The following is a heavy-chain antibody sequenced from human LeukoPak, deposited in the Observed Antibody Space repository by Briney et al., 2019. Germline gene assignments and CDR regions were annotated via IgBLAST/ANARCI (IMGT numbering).Heavy chain of an antibody. CDR3: ATVPQRSIVGATTWAFDI. V-gene: IGHV1-24*01. J-gene: IGHJ3*02. CDR2: FDPEDGET. D-gene: IGHD1-26*01. Sequence: ASVKVSCKVSGYTLTELSMHWVRQAPGKGLEWMGGFDPEDGETIYAQKFQGRVTMTEDTSTDTAYMELSSLRSEDTAVYYCATVPQRSIVGATTWAFDIWGQGTMVTVSS. CDR1: GYTLTELS.